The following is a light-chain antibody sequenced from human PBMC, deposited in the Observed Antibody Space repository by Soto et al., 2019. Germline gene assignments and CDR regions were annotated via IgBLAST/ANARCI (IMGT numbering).Light chain of an antibody. CDR3: ASWDDNLNALV. J-gene: IGLJ2*01. CDR2: NNN. Sequence: QSVLTQPPSASGTPGQRVNISCSGSSSNIGSNTVNWYQQLPGTAPKLLIYNNNQRPSGVPDRFSGSKSGTSASLAIGGLQSEDEAAYFCASWDDNLNALVFGGGTKVTVL. V-gene: IGLV1-44*01. CDR1: SSNIGSNT.